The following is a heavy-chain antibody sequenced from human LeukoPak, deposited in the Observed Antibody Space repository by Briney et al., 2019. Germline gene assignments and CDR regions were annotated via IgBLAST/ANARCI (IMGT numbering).Heavy chain of an antibody. Sequence: SVKVPCKASGGTFSSYAISWVRQAPGQGLEWMGGIIPIFGTANYAQKFQGRVTITADESTSTAYMELSSLRSEDTAVYYCAREWGYCSSTSCYERGYYYYYYGMDVWGKGTTVTVSS. CDR1: GGTFSSYA. D-gene: IGHD2-2*01. J-gene: IGHJ6*04. CDR3: AREWGYCSSTSCYERGYYYYYYGMDV. V-gene: IGHV1-69*13. CDR2: IIPIFGTA.